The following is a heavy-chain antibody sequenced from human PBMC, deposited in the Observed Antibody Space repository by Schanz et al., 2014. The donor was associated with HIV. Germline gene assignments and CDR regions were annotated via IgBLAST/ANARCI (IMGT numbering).Heavy chain of an antibody. CDR3: AKPEYDSRGSSQSHFDY. D-gene: IGHD3-22*01. J-gene: IGHJ4*02. Sequence: QVQLVESGGGVVQPGRSLRVSYAASGFTFNSYGMHWVRQAPGKGLEWVAVISYDGSRKHFADSVNGRFTISRDNSKNTLYLQMTTLRIDDTAVYYCAKPEYDSRGSSQSHFDYWGQGTLVTVSS. V-gene: IGHV3-30*18. CDR2: ISYDGSRK. CDR1: GFTFNSYG.